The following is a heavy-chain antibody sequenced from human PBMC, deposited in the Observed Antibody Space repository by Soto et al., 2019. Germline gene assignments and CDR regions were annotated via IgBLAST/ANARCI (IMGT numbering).Heavy chain of an antibody. CDR1: GFTVSSNY. J-gene: IGHJ4*01. D-gene: IGHD4-4*01. V-gene: IGHV3-66*01. CDR3: AIEVTVEAYSES. Sequence: GESLKISCAASGFTVSSNYMSWVRQAPGKGLEWVSVIYSGGSTYYADSVKGRFTISRDNSKNTLYLQMNSLRAEDTAVYYCAIEVTVEAYSESWGYGTPATV. CDR2: IYSGGST.